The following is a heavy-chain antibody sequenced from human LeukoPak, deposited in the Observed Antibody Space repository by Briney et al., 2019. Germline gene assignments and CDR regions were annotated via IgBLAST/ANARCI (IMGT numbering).Heavy chain of an antibody. J-gene: IGHJ6*02. CDR3: ARLIGRDYYYYYGMDV. D-gene: IGHD2/OR15-2a*01. V-gene: IGHV1-46*01. CDR1: GYTFTSYY. Sequence: ASVKVSCKASGYTFTSYYMHWVRQAPGQGLEWMGIINPSGGSTNYAQKFQGRVTITADESTSTAYMELSSLRSEDTAVYYCARLIGRDYYYYYGMDVWGQGTTVTVSS. CDR2: INPSGGST.